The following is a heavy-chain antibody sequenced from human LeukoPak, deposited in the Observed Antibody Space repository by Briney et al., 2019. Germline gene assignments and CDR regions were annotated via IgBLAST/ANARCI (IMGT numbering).Heavy chain of an antibody. J-gene: IGHJ4*02. V-gene: IGHV3-48*04. D-gene: IGHD5-12*01. CDR2: ITYNSGTI. CDR3: ARDIVPTIPDFDY. CDR1: GFTFRSYA. Sequence: GGSLRLSCAASGFTFRSYAMQWVRQAPGKGLEWVSYITYNSGTIFYADSVKGRFTISRDNAKNSLYLQMNSLRAEDTAVYYCARDIVPTIPDFDYWGQGTLVTVSS.